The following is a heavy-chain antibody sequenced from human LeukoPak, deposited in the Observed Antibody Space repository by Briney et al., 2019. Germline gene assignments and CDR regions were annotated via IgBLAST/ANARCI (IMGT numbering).Heavy chain of an antibody. CDR1: GGTFSSYA. V-gene: IGHV1-69*04. J-gene: IGHJ3*02. Sequence: GSSVKVSCKASGGTFSSYAISWVRQAPGQGLEWMGRIIPILGIANYAQKFQGRVTMTRNTSISTAYMELSSLRSEDTAVYYCARVQGVTNDAFDIWGQGTMVTVSS. CDR2: IIPILGIA. D-gene: IGHD4-17*01. CDR3: ARVQGVTNDAFDI.